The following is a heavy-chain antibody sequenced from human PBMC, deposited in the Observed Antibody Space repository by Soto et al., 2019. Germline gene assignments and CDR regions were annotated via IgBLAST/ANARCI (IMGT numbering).Heavy chain of an antibody. CDR2: IYYSGST. D-gene: IGHD3-10*01. CDR3: ARGRTMVRGVTGYYFDY. V-gene: IGHV4-59*01. CDR1: GGSISSYY. Sequence: QVQLQESGPGLVKPSETLSLTCTVSGGSISSYYWSWIRQPPGNGLEWIGYIYYSGSTNYNPSLKRRVTISVDTSKSQFSLKLSSVTAADTAVYYCARGRTMVRGVTGYYFDYWGQGTLVTVSS. J-gene: IGHJ4*02.